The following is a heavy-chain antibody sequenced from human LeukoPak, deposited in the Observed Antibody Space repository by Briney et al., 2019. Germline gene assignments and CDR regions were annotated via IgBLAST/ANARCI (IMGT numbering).Heavy chain of an antibody. CDR3: AKMGSTVGPL. Sequence: XGSXXXXXXASGFTVSSNYXSWVRQAPGKGLEWVSVIYSGGSTYYADSVKGRFTISRDNSKNTLYLQMSSLRAEDTAVYYCAKMGSTVGPLWGQGTLVTVSS. CDR1: GFTVSSNY. D-gene: IGHD4-23*01. J-gene: IGHJ4*02. CDR2: IYSGGST. V-gene: IGHV3-53*01.